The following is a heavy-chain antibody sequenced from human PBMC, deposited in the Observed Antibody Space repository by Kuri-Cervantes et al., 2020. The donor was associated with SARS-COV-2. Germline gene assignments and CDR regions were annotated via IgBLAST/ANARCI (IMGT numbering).Heavy chain of an antibody. Sequence: SETLSLTCAVSGELFSGYYWTWIRQSPGKGLEWIGEINHSGSTNYNPSLKSRVVILVGRSQQQFSMRLSSVTAADTAVYYCARVNYDSSGYMGLSHNWFDPWGQGTLVTVSS. V-gene: IGHV4-34*01. CDR3: ARVNYDSSGYMGLSHNWFDP. CDR1: GELFSGYY. D-gene: IGHD3-22*01. CDR2: INHSGST. J-gene: IGHJ5*02.